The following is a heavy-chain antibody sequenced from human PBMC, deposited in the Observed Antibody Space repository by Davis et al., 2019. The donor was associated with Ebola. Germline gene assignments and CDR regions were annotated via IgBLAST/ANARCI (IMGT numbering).Heavy chain of an antibody. CDR1: GFSFNTYN. D-gene: IGHD2-2*02. CDR3: ARTVVPAAIGGGWFDP. CDR2: FSSSSYYI. Sequence: GGSLRLSCAGTGFSFNTYNLNWVRQAPGKGLEWVASFSSSSYYIFYADSVKGRFTISRDNSKNTVYLQMNSLRPEDTAVYYCARTVVPAAIGGGWFDPWGQGTLVTVSS. V-gene: IGHV3-21*01. J-gene: IGHJ5*02.